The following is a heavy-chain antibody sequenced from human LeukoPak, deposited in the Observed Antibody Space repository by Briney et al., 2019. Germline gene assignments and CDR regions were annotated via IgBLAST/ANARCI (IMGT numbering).Heavy chain of an antibody. J-gene: IGHJ6*03. Sequence: PGGSLRLSCAASGFTFSNYGMHWVRQAPGKGLEWVAFIRYDGSNKYYADSVKGRFTISRDNSKNTLYLQMNSLRAEDTAVYYCARDSWYPIRGVIIEASDYMDVWGKGTTVTVSS. V-gene: IGHV3-30*02. D-gene: IGHD3-10*01. CDR1: GFTFSNYG. CDR3: ARDSWYPIRGVIIEASDYMDV. CDR2: IRYDGSNK.